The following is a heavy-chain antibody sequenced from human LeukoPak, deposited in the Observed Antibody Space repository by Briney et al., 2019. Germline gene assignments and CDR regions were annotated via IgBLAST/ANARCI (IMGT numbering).Heavy chain of an antibody. CDR2: IYWDDDK. V-gene: IGHV2-5*02. Sequence: SGPTLVNPTQTLTLTCTFSGFSLSTSGVGVGWICQPPGKALEWLALIYWDDDKRYSPSLKSRLTITKDTSKNQVVLTMTYMDPVDTATYYCAHQEMATRRYYFDYWGQGTLVTVSS. D-gene: IGHD5-24*01. CDR3: AHQEMATRRYYFDY. CDR1: GFSLSTSGVG. J-gene: IGHJ4*02.